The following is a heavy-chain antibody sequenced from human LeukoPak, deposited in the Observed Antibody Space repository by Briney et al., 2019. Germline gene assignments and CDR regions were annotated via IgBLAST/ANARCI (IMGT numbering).Heavy chain of an antibody. D-gene: IGHD3-9*01. Sequence: ASVKVSCKGSGYDFINYAITWVRQAPGQGLEWMGWISPFNGQTNYAQNLQGRVTMTTDTSTSTAYMELRGLRSDDTAVYYCARGTHFDWYPIDYWGQGTLVTVSS. CDR3: ARGTHFDWYPIDY. CDR1: GYDFINYA. CDR2: ISPFNGQT. J-gene: IGHJ4*02. V-gene: IGHV1-18*01.